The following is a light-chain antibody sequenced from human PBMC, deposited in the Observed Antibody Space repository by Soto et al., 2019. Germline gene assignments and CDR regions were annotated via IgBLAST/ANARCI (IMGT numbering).Light chain of an antibody. CDR2: DAS. CDR3: RQRSNWPSWT. CDR1: QSVSSY. J-gene: IGKJ1*01. Sequence: EIAWTQSPAPLSLSPGERATLSCRASQSVSSYLAWYQQKPGQAPRLRIYDASNRATGIRARFSGSGSGTDVTLSISSREPVDFAVYYCRQRSNWPSWTFGLGTEVEIK. V-gene: IGKV3-11*01.